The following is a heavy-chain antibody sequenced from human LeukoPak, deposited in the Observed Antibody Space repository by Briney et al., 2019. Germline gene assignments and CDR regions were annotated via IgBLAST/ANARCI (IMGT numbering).Heavy chain of an antibody. D-gene: IGHD3-3*01. J-gene: IGHJ6*03. CDR1: GGTFSSYA. CDR2: IIPIFGTA. CDR3: ARGAGYYSASLGDYYYYMDV. V-gene: IGHV1-69*06. Sequence: SVKVSCKASGGTFSSYAISWVRQAPGQGLEWMGRIIPIFGTANYAQKFQGRVTITADKSTSTAYMELSSLRSEDTAVYYCARGAGYYSASLGDYYYYMDVWGKGTTVTVSS.